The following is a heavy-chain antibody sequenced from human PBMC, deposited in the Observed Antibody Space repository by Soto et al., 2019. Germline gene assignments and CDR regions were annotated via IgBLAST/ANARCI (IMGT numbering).Heavy chain of an antibody. V-gene: IGHV4-39*01. Sequence: TLSLTCTVSGGSISTIGYYWGWIRQPPGKGLEWIGSIYFSGSAYYNPSLKSRVTISVDTSKNQFSLELNSVTAADTAVYYCARLRGYSYGHLDCWGQGTLVTVSS. CDR1: GGSISTIGYY. CDR3: ARLRGYSYGHLDC. J-gene: IGHJ4*02. D-gene: IGHD5-18*01. CDR2: IYFSGSA.